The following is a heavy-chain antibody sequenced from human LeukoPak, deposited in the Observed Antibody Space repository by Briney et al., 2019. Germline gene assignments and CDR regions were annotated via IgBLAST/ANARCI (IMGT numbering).Heavy chain of an antibody. D-gene: IGHD2-15*01. CDR2: IFYSGTT. CDR1: GGSVSSGSYS. Sequence: PSETLSLTCTVSGGSVSSGSYSWSWIRQPPGKGLEWVGYIFYSGTTDSNPSLKSRVTISVDTSKNQFSLKLSSVTAADTAVYYCARTYCSGGGCHFDYWGQGTLVTVSS. CDR3: ARTYCSGGGCHFDY. J-gene: IGHJ4*02. V-gene: IGHV4-61*01.